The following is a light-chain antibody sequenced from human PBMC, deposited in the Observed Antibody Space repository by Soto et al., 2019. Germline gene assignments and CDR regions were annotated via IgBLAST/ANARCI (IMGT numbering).Light chain of an antibody. J-gene: IGKJ5*01. Sequence: VLSQDRSILALKRGERGTRADMGSQTVRNNYLAWYQQNPGQAPRLLISGASTRATGIPDKFSGSGSETELTLIISSLPSEEFAVYICPQYHHSPTFGQGTRLEIK. CDR3: PQYHHSPT. CDR2: GAS. V-gene: IGKV3-20*01. CDR1: QTVRNNY.